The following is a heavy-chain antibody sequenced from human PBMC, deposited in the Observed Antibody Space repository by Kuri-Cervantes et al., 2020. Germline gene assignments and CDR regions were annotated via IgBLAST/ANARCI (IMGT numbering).Heavy chain of an antibody. Sequence: GGSLRLSCAASGFTVSSNYMSWVRQAPGKGLEWVAVIYSGGSTYYADSVKGRFTISRDNSQNTLFLQLNSLRVDDTAVYYCARVLDWLDAFDIWGQGTMVTVSS. CDR3: ARVLDWLDAFDI. J-gene: IGHJ3*02. V-gene: IGHV3-53*05. CDR1: GFTVSSNY. CDR2: IYSGGST. D-gene: IGHD3/OR15-3a*01.